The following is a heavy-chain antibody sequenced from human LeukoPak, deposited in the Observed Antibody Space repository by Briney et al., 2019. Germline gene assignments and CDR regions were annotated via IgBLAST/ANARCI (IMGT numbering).Heavy chain of an antibody. J-gene: IGHJ4*02. V-gene: IGHV1-8*01. CDR2: MNPNSGNT. D-gene: IGHD5-12*01. CDR3: ARGGTVYNSGYDFPDY. CDR1: GYTFTSYD. Sequence: GASVKVSCKASGYTFTSYDINWVRQATGQGLEWMGWMNPNSGNTGYAQKFQGRVTMTRNTSISTAYMELSSLRSEDTAVYYCARGGTVYNSGYDFPDYWGQGTLVTVSS.